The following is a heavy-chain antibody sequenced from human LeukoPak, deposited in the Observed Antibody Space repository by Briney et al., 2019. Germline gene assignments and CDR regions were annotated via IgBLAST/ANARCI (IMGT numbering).Heavy chain of an antibody. CDR3: ARGEFGENDY. J-gene: IGHJ4*02. D-gene: IGHD3-10*01. CDR1: DDSITMYY. V-gene: IGHV4-59*01. Sequence: SETLSLTCSVSDDSITMYYWTWIRQPPGKGLEWIGYVDHTGSTNFNPSLNGRVSISRDTTKNLFSLRLRSVTAADTAVYFCARGEFGENDYWGQGTLVTVSS. CDR2: VDHTGST.